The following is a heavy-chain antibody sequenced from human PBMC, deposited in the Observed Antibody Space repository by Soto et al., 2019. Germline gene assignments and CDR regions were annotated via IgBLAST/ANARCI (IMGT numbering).Heavy chain of an antibody. D-gene: IGHD5-12*01. CDR2: ISSSSSTI. CDR3: ARAEVAGYNLFWETNPEYFQH. V-gene: IGHV3-48*02. CDR1: GFTFSSYS. J-gene: IGHJ1*01. Sequence: EVQLVESGGGLVQPGGSLRLSCAASGFTFSSYSMNWVRQAPGKGLEWVSYISSSSSTIYYADSVKGRFTISRDNAKNSLYLQMNSLRDEDTAVYYCARAEVAGYNLFWETNPEYFQHWGQGTLVTVSS.